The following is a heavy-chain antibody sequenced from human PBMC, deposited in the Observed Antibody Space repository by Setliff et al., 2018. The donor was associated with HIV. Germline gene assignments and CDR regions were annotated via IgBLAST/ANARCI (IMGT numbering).Heavy chain of an antibody. CDR2: ISYSGTT. CDR1: GGSISTYY. D-gene: IGHD1-26*01. Sequence: SETLSLTCTVSGGSISTYYWNWIRQPPGRGLEWIGYISYSGTTNYNPSLKSRVTISVDTSKNQFSLKVSSVTAADTAVYYCARRRPPPSGSYSKYYMDVWGKGTTVTVSS. V-gene: IGHV4-59*08. CDR3: ARRRPPPSGSYSKYYMDV. J-gene: IGHJ6*03.